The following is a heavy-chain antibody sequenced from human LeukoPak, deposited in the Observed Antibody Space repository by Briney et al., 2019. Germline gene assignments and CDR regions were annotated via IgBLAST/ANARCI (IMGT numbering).Heavy chain of an antibody. V-gene: IGHV1-2*02. CDR2: YNPNSGDT. J-gene: IGHJ4*02. CDR1: GYIFTGQF. Sequence: ASVKVSCKASGYIFTGQFIHWVRQAPGQGLEWMAMYNPNSGDTTFSQRFQDRVTMTRDTSVNTAFMELSRLTSDDTAVYYCAREGPRGNGFDYWGQGTPVSVSS. D-gene: IGHD6-25*01. CDR3: AREGPRGNGFDY.